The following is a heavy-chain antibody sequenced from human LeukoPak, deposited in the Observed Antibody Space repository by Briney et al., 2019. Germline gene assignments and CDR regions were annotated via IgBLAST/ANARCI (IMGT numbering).Heavy chain of an antibody. D-gene: IGHD2-8*01. Sequence: GRSLRLSCAVSGFTFSNYDMRWVRQAPGKGLEWVAVIWYDGSNKYYADSVKGRLTISRDNSKNTLYLQMNTLRAEDTAVYYCARDPGGVVYFDYWGQGTLVTVSS. V-gene: IGHV3-33*01. J-gene: IGHJ4*02. CDR1: GFTFSNYD. CDR2: IWYDGSNK. CDR3: ARDPGGVVYFDY.